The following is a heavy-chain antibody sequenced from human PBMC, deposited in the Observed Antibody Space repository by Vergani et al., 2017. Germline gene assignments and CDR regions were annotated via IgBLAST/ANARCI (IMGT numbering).Heavy chain of an antibody. CDR2: IYQTGNA. CDR3: VRTVALWFGETKDGGWFDP. D-gene: IGHD3-10*01. Sequence: QVQLLESGPGLLTPSEPLSPPCSVPGYSIPSGYYWGWPRQPPGRGRGWIGSIYQTGNAYYNPSLKSRVTVAVDTSMNQVSLKLNSVTAADTAVYYCVRTVALWFGETKDGGWFDPGGQGTLVTVTS. V-gene: IGHV4-38-2*01. J-gene: IGHJ5*02. CDR1: GYSIPSGYY.